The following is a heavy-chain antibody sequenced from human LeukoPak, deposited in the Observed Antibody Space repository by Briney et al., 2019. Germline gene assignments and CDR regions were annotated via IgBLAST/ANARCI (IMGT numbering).Heavy chain of an antibody. CDR1: GGSVSRSSYY. J-gene: IGHJ4*02. D-gene: IGHD4-17*01. V-gene: IGHV4-39*01. Sequence: SETLSLTCTVSGGSVSRSSYYWGWIRQPPGKGLEWIGSIYYSGNTYYNPSLKSRVSISVDTSKNQFSLKMSSVTAADTAIYYCARPNYGDYIFGFDYWGQGILVTVSS. CDR3: ARPNYGDYIFGFDY. CDR2: IYYSGNT.